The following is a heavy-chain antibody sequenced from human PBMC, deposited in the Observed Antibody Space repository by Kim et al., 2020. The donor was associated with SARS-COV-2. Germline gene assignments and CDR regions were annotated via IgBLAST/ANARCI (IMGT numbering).Heavy chain of an antibody. Sequence: DSLQGRFTISRDNSHNPLYLQMNSLRAEDTAVYYCAREGGNTGYYSIDSWGQGTLVTVSS. J-gene: IGHJ5*01. V-gene: IGHV3-30*07. CDR3: AREGGNTGYYSIDS. D-gene: IGHD3-22*01.